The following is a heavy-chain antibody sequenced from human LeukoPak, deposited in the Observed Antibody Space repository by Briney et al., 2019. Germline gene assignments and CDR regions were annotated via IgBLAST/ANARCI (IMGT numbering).Heavy chain of an antibody. CDR2: ISDSDNNV. CDR3: ATDGVGIVPGDVFDI. CDR1: GFPFSTYS. J-gene: IGHJ3*02. V-gene: IGHV3-21*06. D-gene: IGHD3-3*01. Sequence: PGGSLRLSCAASGFPFSTYSMNWVRQAPGKGLEWVAFISDSDNNVYYTDSVKGRFTISRDNAKNSVYLEMNSLRAEDTAVYYCATDGVGIVPGDVFDIWGQGTMVTVSS.